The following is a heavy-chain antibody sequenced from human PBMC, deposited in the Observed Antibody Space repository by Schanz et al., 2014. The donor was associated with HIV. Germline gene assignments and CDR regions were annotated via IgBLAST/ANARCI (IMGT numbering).Heavy chain of an antibody. CDR2: MSWNRRRI. Sequence: EVFLVESGGALVQPGRSLRLSCAASGFTFEDYAMHWVRQAPGKGLEWVSGMSWNRRRIGYADSVKGRFSISRDNAKNLLFLEMNSLRVEDTALYYCAKGTFLAADGHDAFDIWGQGTMVTVSS. D-gene: IGHD6-13*01. V-gene: IGHV3-9*01. J-gene: IGHJ3*02. CDR3: AKGTFLAADGHDAFDI. CDR1: GFTFEDYA.